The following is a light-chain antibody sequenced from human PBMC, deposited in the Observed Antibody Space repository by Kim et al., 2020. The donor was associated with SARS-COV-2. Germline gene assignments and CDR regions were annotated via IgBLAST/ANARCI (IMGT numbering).Light chain of an antibody. Sequence: CASMEDRVTITCQASQDITKYLNWYQQRPGKPPKLLIFEAYTLERGVPPRFIGGGSRTDFSLTITGLQPEDIAPYYCQQIDSLPYTFGQGTKLEI. V-gene: IGKV1-33*01. CDR2: EAY. CDR3: QQIDSLPYT. J-gene: IGKJ2*01. CDR1: QDITKY.